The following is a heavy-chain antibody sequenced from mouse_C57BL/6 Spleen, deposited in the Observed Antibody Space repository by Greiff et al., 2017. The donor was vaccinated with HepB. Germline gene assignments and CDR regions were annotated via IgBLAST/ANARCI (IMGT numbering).Heavy chain of an antibody. D-gene: IGHD1-1*01. V-gene: IGHV1-4*01. Sequence: QVQLQQSGAELARPGASVKMSCKASGYTFTSYTMHWVNQRPGQGLEWIGYINPSSGYTKYNQKFKDKATLTADKSSSTAYMQLSSLTSEDSAVYYCARITTVVAYYFDYWGQGTTLTVSS. CDR1: GYTFTSYT. CDR3: ARITTVVAYYFDY. CDR2: INPSSGYT. J-gene: IGHJ2*01.